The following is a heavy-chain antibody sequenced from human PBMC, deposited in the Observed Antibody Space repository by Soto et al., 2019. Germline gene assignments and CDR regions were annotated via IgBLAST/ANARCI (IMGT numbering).Heavy chain of an antibody. J-gene: IGHJ6*02. CDR3: ARADGGSGGMDV. Sequence: QVQLVESGGGVVQPGRSLRLSCAASGFTFSSYAMHWVRQAPGKGLEWVAVISYDGSNKYYADSVKGRFTISRDNSKNTLYLQMNSLRAEHTAVYYCARADGGSGGMDVWGQGTTVTVSS. CDR1: GFTFSSYA. D-gene: IGHD3-3*01. V-gene: IGHV3-30-3*01. CDR2: ISYDGSNK.